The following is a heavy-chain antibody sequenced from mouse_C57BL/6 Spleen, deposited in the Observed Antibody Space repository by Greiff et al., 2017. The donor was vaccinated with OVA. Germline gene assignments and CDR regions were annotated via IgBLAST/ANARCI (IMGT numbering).Heavy chain of an antibody. CDR1: GFNIKDYY. V-gene: IGHV14-2*01. J-gene: IGHJ1*03. CDR2: IDPEDGET. Sequence: VQLQQSGAELVKPGASVKLSCTASGFNIKDYYMHWVKQRTEQGLEWIGRIDPEDGETKYAPTFQGKATITADTSSNTAYLQLSSLTSEDTAVYYCAPKGSYWYFDVWGTGTTVTVSS. CDR3: APKGSYWYFDV.